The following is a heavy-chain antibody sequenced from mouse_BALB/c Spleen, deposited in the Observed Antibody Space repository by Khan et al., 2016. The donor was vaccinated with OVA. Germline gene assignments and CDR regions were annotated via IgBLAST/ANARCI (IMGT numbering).Heavy chain of an antibody. J-gene: IGHJ1*01. CDR3: ERESSYWSFDV. CDR1: GYTFTNYR. V-gene: IGHV9-1*02. D-gene: IGHD1-1*01. CDR2: INTYTGEP. Sequence: QIQLVQSGPELKKPGETVKISCKASGYTFTNYRMNWMKQAPGKGLKWMGWINTYTGEPTYGDDFKGRFAFSLETAASTAYLQINNLKNEDMATYFCERESSYWSFDVWGAGTTVTVSS.